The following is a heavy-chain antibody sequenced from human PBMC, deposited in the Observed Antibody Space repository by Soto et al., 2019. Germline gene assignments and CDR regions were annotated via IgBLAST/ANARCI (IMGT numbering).Heavy chain of an antibody. Sequence: SGTLSLTCTVSGGSISSYYWSWIRQPPGKGLEWIGYIYYSGSTNYNPSPKSRVTISVDTSKNQFSLKLSSVTAADTAVYYCARGRKGAPTYYSGSGSCFDYWGQETLVTVS. D-gene: IGHD3-10*01. CDR3: ARGRKGAPTYYSGSGSCFDY. CDR2: IYYSGST. CDR1: GGSISSYY. V-gene: IGHV4-59*01. J-gene: IGHJ4*02.